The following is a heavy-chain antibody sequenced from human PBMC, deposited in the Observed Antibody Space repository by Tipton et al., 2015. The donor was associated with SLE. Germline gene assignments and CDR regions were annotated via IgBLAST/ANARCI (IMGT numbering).Heavy chain of an antibody. V-gene: IGHV3-30-3*01. Sequence: SLRLSCAASGFTFRSHTMHWVRQAPGKGLDWVATLSHDGDPKYSSDSVRGRITISRDISQNTLYLQMDRLRVEDTAVYYCVRGVHTTMADWGQGTLVTVSS. D-gene: IGHD5-18*01. CDR3: VRGVHTTMAD. CDR1: GFTFRSHT. J-gene: IGHJ4*02. CDR2: LSHDGDPK.